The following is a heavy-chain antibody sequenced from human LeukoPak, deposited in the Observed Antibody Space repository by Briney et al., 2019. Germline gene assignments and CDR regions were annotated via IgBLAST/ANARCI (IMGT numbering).Heavy chain of an antibody. CDR2: MYPTGRQK. CDR1: QFTFNGSL. J-gene: IGHJ4*02. V-gene: IGHV3-7*01. Sequence: GGSLTLSFPYSQFTFNGSLMNWLLQAPWKELDGVANMYPTGRQKRSVDSVRASFTIYKDNPGASLYIDLQSLRAEDKDIYYCAIWASGNYWGQGTLVTVSS. D-gene: IGHD3-10*01. CDR3: AIWASGNY.